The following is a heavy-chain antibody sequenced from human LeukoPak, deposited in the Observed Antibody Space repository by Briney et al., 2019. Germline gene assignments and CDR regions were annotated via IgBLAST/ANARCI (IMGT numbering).Heavy chain of an antibody. V-gene: IGHV4-4*07. CDR1: GGSITTYY. CDR2: IYNSGST. CDR3: ARVYGSLAFDI. Sequence: PSETLSLTCTVSGGSITTYYWSWMGQPAGKGLEWIGRIYNSGSTKNNTSPASRGTLSADTSKNQFSLKMSSVTAADTAVYYCARVYGSLAFDIWVQGTVVTVSS. J-gene: IGHJ3*02. D-gene: IGHD3-10*01.